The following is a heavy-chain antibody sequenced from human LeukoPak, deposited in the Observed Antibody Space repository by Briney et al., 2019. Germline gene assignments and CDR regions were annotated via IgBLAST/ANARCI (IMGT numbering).Heavy chain of an antibody. Sequence: ASETLSLTCTVSGYSISSGYYWGWIRQPPGKGLEWIGSIYHSGSTYYNPSLKSPFTISVDTSKNQFSLKLSSVTAADTAVYYCARDRGYDILTGTSPDFDYWGQGTLVTVSS. D-gene: IGHD3-9*01. J-gene: IGHJ4*02. CDR3: ARDRGYDILTGTSPDFDY. V-gene: IGHV4-38-2*02. CDR1: GYSISSGYY. CDR2: IYHSGST.